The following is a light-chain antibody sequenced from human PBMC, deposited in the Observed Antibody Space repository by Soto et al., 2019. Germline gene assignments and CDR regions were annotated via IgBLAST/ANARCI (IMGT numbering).Light chain of an antibody. CDR1: QSITTW. Sequence: DIQMTQSPSTLSASVGDTVTITCRASQSITTWLAWYQQQPGKVPKLLIYKASSLESGVPSRFSGSGSGTEFTLTISSLQPDDFATYYCQQYNTYSTSGQGTKVESK. V-gene: IGKV1-5*03. CDR2: KAS. J-gene: IGKJ1*01. CDR3: QQYNTYST.